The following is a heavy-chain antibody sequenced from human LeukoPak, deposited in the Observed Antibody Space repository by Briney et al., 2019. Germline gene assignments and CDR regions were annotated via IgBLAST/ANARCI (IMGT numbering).Heavy chain of an antibody. Sequence: GGSLRLSCAASGLTFSSHWMHWVRQAPGKGLEWVSSISSSSTYIYYTDSMKGRFTISRDNAKNSLYLQMNSLRAEDTAVYYCARDSTRFDYWGQGTLVTVSS. CDR1: GLTFSSHW. CDR3: ARDSTRFDY. J-gene: IGHJ4*02. V-gene: IGHV3-21*01. CDR2: ISSSSTYI.